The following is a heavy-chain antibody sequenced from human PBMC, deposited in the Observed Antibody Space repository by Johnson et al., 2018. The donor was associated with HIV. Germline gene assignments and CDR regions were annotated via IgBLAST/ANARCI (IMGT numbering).Heavy chain of an antibody. J-gene: IGHJ3*02. CDR3: AAPSLGGATFDAFDI. Sequence: VQLVESGGGLIQPGGSLRLSCAASGFTVSSNYMSWVRQAPGKGLEWVSVIYSGGSTYYADSVKGRFTISRDNSKNTLYLQMNSLRAEDTAVYYCAAPSLGGATFDAFDIWGQGTMVTVSS. CDR2: IYSGGST. CDR1: GFTVSSNY. D-gene: IGHD1-26*01. V-gene: IGHV3-53*01.